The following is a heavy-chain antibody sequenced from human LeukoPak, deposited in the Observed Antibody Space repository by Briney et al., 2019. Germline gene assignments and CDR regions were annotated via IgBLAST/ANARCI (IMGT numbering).Heavy chain of an antibody. V-gene: IGHV1-18*01. CDR3: ATDRGYCSGGRCYYWFDP. CDR1: GYTFTRYG. D-gene: IGHD2-15*01. CDR2: ISGNNGNT. J-gene: IGHJ5*02. Sequence: ASVEVSCKASGYTFTRYGISWVRQAPGQGLEWMGWISGNNGNTNYAQKFQGRVTMTTDTSTSTAYMELRSLRSDDTAVYYCATDRGYCSGGRCYYWFDPWGQGTLVTVSS.